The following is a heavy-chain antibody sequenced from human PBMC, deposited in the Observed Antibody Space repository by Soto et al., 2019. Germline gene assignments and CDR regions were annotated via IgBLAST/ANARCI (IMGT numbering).Heavy chain of an antibody. D-gene: IGHD3-3*01. CDR2: IYYSGST. J-gene: IGHJ4*02. CDR3: AREGVTIFGVDY. Sequence: PSETLSLTCTVSGGSISSGDYYWSWIRQPPGKGLEWIGYIYYSGSTYYNPSLKSRVTISVDTSKNQFSLKLSSVTAADTAVYYCAREGVTIFGVDYWGQGTLVTVSS. V-gene: IGHV4-30-4*01. CDR1: GGSISSGDYY.